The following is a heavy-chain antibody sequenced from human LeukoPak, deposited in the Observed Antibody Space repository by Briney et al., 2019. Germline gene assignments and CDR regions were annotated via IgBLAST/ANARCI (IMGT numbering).Heavy chain of an antibody. CDR2: ISGSGGST. D-gene: IGHD3-3*02. J-gene: IGHJ4*02. Sequence: GGSLRLSCAASGFTFSRYAMNWVREAPGKGLEWVSPISGSGGSTNYADSVKGRFTISRDNSKNTLYLQMNSLRAEDTAVYYCAKHFWSGDYPYFDSWGQGTQVTVSS. CDR3: AKHFWSGDYPYFDS. V-gene: IGHV3-23*01. CDR1: GFTFSRYA.